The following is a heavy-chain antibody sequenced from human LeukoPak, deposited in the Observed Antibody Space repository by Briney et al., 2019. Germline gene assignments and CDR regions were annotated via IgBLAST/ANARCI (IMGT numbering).Heavy chain of an antibody. CDR3: ARDYGSGSYPH. Sequence: SETLSLTCTVSGGSISSSSYYWGWIRQPPGKGLEWIGSIYYSGSTYYNPSLKSRVTISVDTSKNQFSLKPSSVTAADTAAYYCARDYGSGSYPHWGQGTLVTVSS. J-gene: IGHJ4*02. CDR1: GGSISSSSYY. V-gene: IGHV4-39*02. D-gene: IGHD3-10*01. CDR2: IYYSGST.